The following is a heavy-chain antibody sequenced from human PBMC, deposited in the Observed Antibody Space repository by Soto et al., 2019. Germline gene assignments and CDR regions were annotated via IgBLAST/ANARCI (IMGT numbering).Heavy chain of an antibody. CDR3: ASGGDASRHHAFDL. V-gene: IGHV5-10-1*01. D-gene: IGHD3-10*01. Sequence: AEYLKISCKGSGYSLTNIWIHWVRQMPWKGLEWMGRIDPAASVTTYNPSFQGHVTMSADKPINTAYLEWSSLKASDTAMYYCASGGDASRHHAFDLWGLGTMVTVSS. CDR2: IDPAASVT. CDR1: GYSLTNIW. J-gene: IGHJ3*01.